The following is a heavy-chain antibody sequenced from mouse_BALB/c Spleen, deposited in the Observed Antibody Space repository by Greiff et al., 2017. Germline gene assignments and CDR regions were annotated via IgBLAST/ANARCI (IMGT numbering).Heavy chain of an antibody. CDR1: GYTFTSYY. CDR3: ARGNYGSNYDAMDY. Sequence: VQLQQSGPELVKPGASVRISCKASGYTFTSYYIHWVKQRPGQGLEWIGWIYPGNVNTKYNEKFKGKATLTADKSSSTAYMQLSSLTSEDSAVYFYARGNYGSNYDAMDYWGQGTSVTVSA. CDR2: IYPGNVNT. V-gene: IGHV1S56*01. J-gene: IGHJ4*01. D-gene: IGHD1-1*01.